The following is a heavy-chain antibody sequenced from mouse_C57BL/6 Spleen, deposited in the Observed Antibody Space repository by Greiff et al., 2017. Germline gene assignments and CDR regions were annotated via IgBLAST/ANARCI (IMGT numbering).Heavy chain of an antibody. V-gene: IGHV1-81*01. CDR1: GYTFTSYG. Sequence: VQLVESGAELARPGASVKLSCKASGYTFTSYGISWVKQRTGQGLEWIGEIYPRSGNTYYNEKFKGKATLTADKSSSTAYMELRSLTSEDSAVYFCARIEYYGSVGYFDYWGQGTTLTVSS. CDR2: IYPRSGNT. CDR3: ARIEYYGSVGYFDY. J-gene: IGHJ2*01. D-gene: IGHD1-1*01.